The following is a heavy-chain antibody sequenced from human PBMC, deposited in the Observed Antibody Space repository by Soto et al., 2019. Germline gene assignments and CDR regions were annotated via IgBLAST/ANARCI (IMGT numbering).Heavy chain of an antibody. CDR2: IYYSGST. D-gene: IGHD3-22*01. V-gene: IGHV4-30-4*01. J-gene: IGHJ3*02. Sequence: QVQLQEPGPGLVKPSQTLSLTCTVSGGSISSGDYYWSWIRQPPGKGLEWIGYIYYSGSTYYNPSLKSRVTISVDTSKNQFSLKLSSVTAADTAVYYCARDPAYDSSGYYFLGAFDIWGQGTMVTVSS. CDR3: ARDPAYDSSGYYFLGAFDI. CDR1: GGSISSGDYY.